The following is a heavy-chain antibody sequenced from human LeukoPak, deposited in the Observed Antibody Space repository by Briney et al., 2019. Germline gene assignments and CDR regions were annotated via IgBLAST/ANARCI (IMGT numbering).Heavy chain of an antibody. CDR3: ARVIRSPNPHYGMGV. CDR2: IIPIFGTA. J-gene: IGHJ6*02. V-gene: IGHV1-69*01. D-gene: IGHD3-3*01. Sequence: ASVKVSCKASGGTFSSYAISWVRQAPGQGLEWMGGIIPIFGTANYAQKFQGRVTITADESTSTAYMELSSLRSEDTAVYYCARVIRSPNPHYGMGVWGQGTTVTSP. CDR1: GGTFSSYA.